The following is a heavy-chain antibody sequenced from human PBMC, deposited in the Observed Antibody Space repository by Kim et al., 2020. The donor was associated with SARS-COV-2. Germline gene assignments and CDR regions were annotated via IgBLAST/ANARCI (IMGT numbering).Heavy chain of an antibody. J-gene: IGHJ4*02. CDR1: GFTFSSYA. D-gene: IGHD1-26*01. V-gene: IGHV3-64D*09. CDR2: ISSNGGST. CDR3: VKNRPGELRRSYYFDY. Sequence: GGSLRLSCSASGFTFSSYAMHWVRQAPGKGLEYVSAISSNGGSTYYADSVKGRFTISRDNSKNTLYLQMSSLRAEDTAVYYCVKNRPGELRRSYYFDYWGQGTLVTVSS.